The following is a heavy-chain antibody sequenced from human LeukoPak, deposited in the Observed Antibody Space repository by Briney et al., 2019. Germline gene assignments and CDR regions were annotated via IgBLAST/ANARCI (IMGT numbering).Heavy chain of an antibody. Sequence: AGGSLRLSCAASGFTFSSYGMHWVRQAPGKGLEWVAVISYDGSNKYYADSVKGRFTISRDNSKNTLYLQMNSLRAEDTAVYYCARSYGSGSLLDYWGQGTLVTVSS. CDR3: ARSYGSGSLLDY. V-gene: IGHV3-30*03. CDR2: ISYDGSNK. CDR1: GFTFSSYG. D-gene: IGHD3-10*01. J-gene: IGHJ4*02.